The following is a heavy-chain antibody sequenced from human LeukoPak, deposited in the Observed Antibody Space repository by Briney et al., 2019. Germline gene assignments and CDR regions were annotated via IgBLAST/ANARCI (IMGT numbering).Heavy chain of an antibody. CDR1: GGSFSGYY. Sequence: ETLSLTCAVYGGSFSGYYWSGIRQPPGKGLEWVPGINWNGGSTGYADSVKGRFTISRDNAKNSLYLQMNSLRAEDTAVYYCARAYSTYHMDVWGKGTTVTVSS. CDR2: INWNGGST. CDR3: ARAYSTYHMDV. D-gene: IGHD4-11*01. V-gene: IGHV3-20*04. J-gene: IGHJ6*03.